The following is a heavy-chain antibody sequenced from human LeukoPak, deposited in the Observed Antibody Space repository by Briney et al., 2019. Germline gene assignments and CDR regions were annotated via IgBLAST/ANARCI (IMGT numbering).Heavy chain of an antibody. Sequence: GGSLRLSCAASGFTISSYAISWVRQAPGKGLEWVSAISGSGGSTYYADSVKGRFTISRDTSKTTLYLQMNSLRAEDTAVYYCAKANDFWSGYFDYWGQGTLVTVSS. D-gene: IGHD3-3*01. V-gene: IGHV3-23*01. CDR3: AKANDFWSGYFDY. CDR1: GFTISSYA. CDR2: ISGSGGST. J-gene: IGHJ4*02.